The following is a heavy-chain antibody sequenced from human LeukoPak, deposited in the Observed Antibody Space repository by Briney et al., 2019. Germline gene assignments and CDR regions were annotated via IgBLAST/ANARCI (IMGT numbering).Heavy chain of an antibody. CDR3: ARPAYYDGRGYSY. D-gene: IGHD3-22*01. CDR1: GFTFSSYA. CDR2: ISYDGSNK. V-gene: IGHV3-30-3*01. Sequence: GGSLRLSCAASGFTFSSYAMHWVRQAPGKGLEGVAVISYDGSNKYYADSVKGRFTIYRDNSKNKLYLQMNSLRAEDTAVYYCARPAYYDGRGYSYWGQGTLVTVSS. J-gene: IGHJ4*02.